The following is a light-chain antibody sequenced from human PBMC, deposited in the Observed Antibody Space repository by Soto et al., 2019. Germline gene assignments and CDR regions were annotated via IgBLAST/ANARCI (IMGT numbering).Light chain of an antibody. Sequence: DIQMTQSPSSLSASVGDRFTITCRASQIISSYLNWYQQKPGKAPKLLIYAASSLQSGVPSRFSGSGSGTDFTLTISSLQPEDFATYYCQQSYSTPQTFGQGTKVDI. J-gene: IGKJ1*01. CDR3: QQSYSTPQT. CDR1: QIISSY. V-gene: IGKV1-39*01. CDR2: AAS.